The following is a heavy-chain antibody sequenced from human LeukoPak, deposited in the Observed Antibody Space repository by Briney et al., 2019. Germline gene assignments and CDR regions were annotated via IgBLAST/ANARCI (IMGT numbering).Heavy chain of an antibody. V-gene: IGHV4-59*01. J-gene: IGHJ5*02. CDR1: GGSISSYY. Sequence: SETLSLTCTVSGGSISSYYWSWVRQPPGQGLEWIGYIYYSGSANYNPSLTSRVTISVDTSKNQFTLKLSSVTAADTAVYYCARNDDYYYESSGHTPSTFDPWGQGTLVTVSS. CDR2: IYYSGSA. D-gene: IGHD3-22*01. CDR3: ARNDDYYYESSGHTPSTFDP.